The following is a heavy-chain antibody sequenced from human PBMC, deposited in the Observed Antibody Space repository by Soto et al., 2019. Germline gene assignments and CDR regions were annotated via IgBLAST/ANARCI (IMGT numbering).Heavy chain of an antibody. D-gene: IGHD6-6*01. Sequence: PGGSLRLSCAASGFTFSSYWMSWVRQAPGKGLEWVANIKQDGSEKYYVDSVKGRFTISRDNAKNSLYLQMNSLRAEDTAVYYCARDGSSHYYYYYGMDVWGQGTTVTVSS. CDR2: IKQDGSEK. CDR1: GFTFSSYW. V-gene: IGHV3-7*03. J-gene: IGHJ6*02. CDR3: ARDGSSHYYYYYGMDV.